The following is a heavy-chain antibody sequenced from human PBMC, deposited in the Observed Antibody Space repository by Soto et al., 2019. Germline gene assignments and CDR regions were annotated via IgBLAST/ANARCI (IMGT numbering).Heavy chain of an antibody. CDR2: TRNKVNSFSA. D-gene: IGHD3-16*01. J-gene: IGHJ4*02. Sequence: EVQLMESGGGLVQPGGSLSLSCAASGFIFSDYYMDWVRQVPGKGLEWVGRTRNKVNSFSAEYAASVKGRFSIYRDASKDSMYLQMNSLKSDDTAVYYCARDTGGSYYYWGQGALVTGSS. V-gene: IGHV3-72*01. CDR3: ARDTGGSYYY. CDR1: GFIFSDYY.